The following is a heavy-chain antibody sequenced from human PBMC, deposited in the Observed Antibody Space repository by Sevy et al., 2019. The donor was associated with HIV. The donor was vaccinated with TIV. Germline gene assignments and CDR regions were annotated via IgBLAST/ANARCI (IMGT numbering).Heavy chain of an antibody. D-gene: IGHD1-1*01. CDR3: ARAGGAYNPELGY. Sequence: GGCLRLSCAASGFTFSNYEMNWVRQAPGKGLEWVSCISSSGSTISYADSVRGRFTISRDNAKNSLYLQMNSLRAEDTAVYYCARAGGAYNPELGYWGHGTLVTVSS. J-gene: IGHJ4*01. CDR1: GFTFSNYE. CDR2: ISSSGSTI. V-gene: IGHV3-48*03.